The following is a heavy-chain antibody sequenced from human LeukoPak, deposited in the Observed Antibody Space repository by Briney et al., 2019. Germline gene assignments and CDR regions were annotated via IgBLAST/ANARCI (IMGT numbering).Heavy chain of an antibody. CDR2: ITSSSTYI. CDR3: TRNSGWYGIS. D-gene: IGHD6-19*01. V-gene: IGHV3-21*04. Sequence: SSETLSLTCAVYGGSFSGYYWSWIRQPPGKGLEWVSSITSSSTYIYYADSVKGRFTISRDNSKDTLYLQLSSLRADDTAVYYCTRNSGWYGISWGQGTLVTVSS. J-gene: IGHJ4*02. CDR1: GGSFSGYY.